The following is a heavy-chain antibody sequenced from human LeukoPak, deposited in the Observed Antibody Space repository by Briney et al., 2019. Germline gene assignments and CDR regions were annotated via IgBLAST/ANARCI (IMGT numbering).Heavy chain of an antibody. CDR1: GYTFTSYG. V-gene: IGHV1-2*02. Sequence: ASVKVSCKASGYTFTSYGITWLRQAPGQGPEWMGWINPNSGGTNYAQKFQGRVTMTRDTSISTAYMELSRLRSDDTAVYYCARDEYSVTTGGDAFDIWGQGTMVTVSS. CDR2: INPNSGGT. J-gene: IGHJ3*02. D-gene: IGHD4-17*01. CDR3: ARDEYSVTTGGDAFDI.